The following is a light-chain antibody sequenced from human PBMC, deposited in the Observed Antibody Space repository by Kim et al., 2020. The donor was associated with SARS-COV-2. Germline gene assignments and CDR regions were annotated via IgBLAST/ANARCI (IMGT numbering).Light chain of an antibody. CDR1: QSVSSY. J-gene: IGKJ4*01. V-gene: IGKV3-11*01. Sequence: LSPGERATFSCRASQSVSSYLVWYQQKPGQAPRLLIYDASNRATGIPARFSGSGSGTDFTLTISSLEPEDFAVYYCHQRSNWPLTFGGGTKVDIK. CDR2: DAS. CDR3: HQRSNWPLT.